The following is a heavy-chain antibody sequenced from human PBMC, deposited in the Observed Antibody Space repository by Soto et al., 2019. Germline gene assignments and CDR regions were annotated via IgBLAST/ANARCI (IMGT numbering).Heavy chain of an antibody. CDR3: AFTNGDYLFSGRDNWFDP. Sequence: SVKISCKDAGYTVTSYVISWVRQVPRQGLEWMGWISAYNGNTNYAQKLQGRVTMTTDTSTSTAYMELRSLRSDDTAVYYCAFTNGDYLFSGRDNWFDPWGQETLVTVSS. CDR1: GYTVTSYV. J-gene: IGHJ5*02. CDR2: ISAYNGNT. D-gene: IGHD4-17*01. V-gene: IGHV1-18*01.